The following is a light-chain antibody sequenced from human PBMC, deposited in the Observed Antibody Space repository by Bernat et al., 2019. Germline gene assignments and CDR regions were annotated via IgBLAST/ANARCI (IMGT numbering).Light chain of an antibody. CDR1: SSDVGGYNY. V-gene: IGLV2-14*03. J-gene: IGLJ2*01. Sequence: QSALTQPASVSGSPGQSITISCTGTSSDVGGYNYVSWYQQHPGKAPKLMIYDVSNRPSGVSNRFSGSKSGNTASLTISGLQAEDEADYYCRAYTSSSTLGVFGGGTKLTVV. CDR2: DVS. CDR3: RAYTSSSTLGV.